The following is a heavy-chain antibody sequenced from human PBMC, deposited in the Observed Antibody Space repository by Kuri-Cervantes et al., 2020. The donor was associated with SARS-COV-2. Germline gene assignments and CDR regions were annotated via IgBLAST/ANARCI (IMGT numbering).Heavy chain of an antibody. Sequence: GESRKISCAASGCIFSDFGMNWVRQAPGKGLEWVSYISSSSTTIYYADSVKGRFTISRDNAKNSLYLQMNSLRAEDTAVYYCARVFGGYVAAAAAYYFDYWGQGTLVTVSS. V-gene: IGHV3-48*01. CDR2: ISSSSTTI. D-gene: IGHD6-13*01. CDR1: GCIFSDFG. CDR3: ARVFGGYVAAAAAYYFDY. J-gene: IGHJ4*02.